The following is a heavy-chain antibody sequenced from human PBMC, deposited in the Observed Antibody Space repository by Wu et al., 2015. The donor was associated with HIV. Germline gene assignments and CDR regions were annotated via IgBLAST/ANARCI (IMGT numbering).Heavy chain of an antibody. Sequence: QVHLVQSGAEVKKPGSSVKVSCKASGGSFNYYTLSWVRQAPGQGLEWMGGIVPIYNNPHYTQRFQGRVTITTDISTRTTYMELSGLRSEDTAVYYCARTGSVLWFGVQLGPWGQGTLVTVSS. D-gene: IGHD3-10*01. V-gene: IGHV1-69*05. CDR1: GGSFNYYT. J-gene: IGHJ5*02. CDR2: IVPIYNNP. CDR3: ARTGSVLWFGVQLGP.